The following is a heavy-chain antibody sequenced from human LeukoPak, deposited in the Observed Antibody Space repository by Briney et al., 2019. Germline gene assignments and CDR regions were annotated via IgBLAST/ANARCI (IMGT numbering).Heavy chain of an antibody. Sequence: PSGTLSLTCAVSGGSITSDNWWIWVRQPPGKGLEWIGEAYHSGITNYNPSLKSRATMSVDKSKNQFSLSLSSVTAADTAVYHCARGLYSSDAYWGQGILVTVSS. D-gene: IGHD6-19*01. J-gene: IGHJ4*02. CDR3: ARGLYSSDAY. CDR1: GGSITSDNW. CDR2: AYHSGIT. V-gene: IGHV4-4*02.